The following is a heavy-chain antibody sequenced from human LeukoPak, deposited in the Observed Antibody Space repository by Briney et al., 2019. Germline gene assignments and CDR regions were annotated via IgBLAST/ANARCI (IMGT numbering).Heavy chain of an antibody. J-gene: IGHJ4*02. D-gene: IGHD5-24*01. CDR1: GFTFTSSA. V-gene: IGHV1-58*01. Sequence: SVKVSCKASGFTFTSSAVQWVRQARGQRLEWIGWIVVGSGNTNYAQKFQERVTITRDMSTSTAYMELSSLRSEDTAVYYCAAEGDGYNYTGAFDYWGQGTLVTVSS. CDR2: IVVGSGNT. CDR3: AAEGDGYNYTGAFDY.